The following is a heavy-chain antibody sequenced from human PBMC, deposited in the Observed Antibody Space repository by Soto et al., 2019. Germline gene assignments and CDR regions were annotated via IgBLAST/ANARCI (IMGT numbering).Heavy chain of an antibody. CDR2: IYHSGST. D-gene: IGHD1-1*01. CDR1: GYSIRSGYY. V-gene: IGHV4-38-2*02. Sequence: KPSETLSRTRAVSGYSIRSGYYWGWIRQPPGKGLEWIGSIYHSGSTYYNPSLKSRVTMSVDKSKNYFSLELTSVTAADTALYYCARDEYNDSSDWGQGTLVTVSS. CDR3: ARDEYNDSSD. J-gene: IGHJ4*02.